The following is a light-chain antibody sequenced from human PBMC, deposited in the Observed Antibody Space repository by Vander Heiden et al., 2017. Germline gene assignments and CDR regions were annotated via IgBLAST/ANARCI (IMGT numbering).Light chain of an antibody. Sequence: DIQLTQSPSSLSASAGDRVTVTCRASQNINKYLNWYQQRPGKAPKLLMYEASNLQSGVPSRFRASGSGTDFTITIRCLRPEDFAIYYCQQSHSAPLTFGGGTKVEMK. CDR2: EAS. CDR3: QQSHSAPLT. J-gene: IGKJ4*01. CDR1: QNINKY. V-gene: IGKV1-39*01.